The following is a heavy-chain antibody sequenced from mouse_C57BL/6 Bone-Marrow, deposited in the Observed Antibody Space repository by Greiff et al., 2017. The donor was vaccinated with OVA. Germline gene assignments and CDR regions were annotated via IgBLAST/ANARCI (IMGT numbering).Heavy chain of an antibody. D-gene: IGHD1-1*01. V-gene: IGHV1-4*01. Sequence: VQLQESGAELARPGASVKMSCKASGYTFTSYTMHWVKQRPGQGLEWIGYINPSSGYTKYNQKFKDKATLTADKSSSTAYMQLSSLTSEDSAVYYCARIYYYGSSPAWFAYWGQGTLVTVSA. CDR3: ARIYYYGSSPAWFAY. CDR2: INPSSGYT. J-gene: IGHJ3*01. CDR1: GYTFTSYT.